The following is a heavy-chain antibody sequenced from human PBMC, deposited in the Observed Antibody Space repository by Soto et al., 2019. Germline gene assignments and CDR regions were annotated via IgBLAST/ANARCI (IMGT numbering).Heavy chain of an antibody. Sequence: ASVKVCCKASGYTFTSYPIHWVRQAPGQRLEWMGWINVGNGNTKYSQKFQGRVTITRDTSASTAYMELSSLRSEDTAVYYCARDQGYGDLPWGQGTLVIVSS. V-gene: IGHV1-3*01. CDR1: GYTFTSYP. J-gene: IGHJ5*02. CDR2: INVGNGNT. D-gene: IGHD4-17*01. CDR3: ARDQGYGDLP.